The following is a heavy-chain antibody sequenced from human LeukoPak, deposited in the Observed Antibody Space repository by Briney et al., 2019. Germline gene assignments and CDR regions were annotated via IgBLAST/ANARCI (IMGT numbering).Heavy chain of an antibody. CDR1: GFTFSSYG. J-gene: IGHJ4*02. CDR2: IWYDGSNK. V-gene: IGHV3-33*01. Sequence: PGGSLRLSCAASGFTFSSYGMHWVRQAPGKGLEWVAVIWYDGSNKYYADSVKGRFTISRDNSKNTLYLQMNSLRAEDTAVYYCARIQRGYSYGYGYWGQGTLVTVSS. D-gene: IGHD5-18*01. CDR3: ARIQRGYSYGYGY.